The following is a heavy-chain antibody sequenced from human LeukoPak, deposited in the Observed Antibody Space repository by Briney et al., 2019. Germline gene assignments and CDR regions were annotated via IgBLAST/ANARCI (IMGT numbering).Heavy chain of an antibody. V-gene: IGHV3-66*02. J-gene: IGHJ4*02. Sequence: GGSLRLSCAASGFTVSSNYMSWVRQAPGKGLEWVSVIYSGGSTYYADSVKGRFTISRDNSKNTLYLQMNSLRAEDTAVYYCAKDRDGDYGFDYWGQGTLVTVSS. CDR3: AKDRDGDYGFDY. D-gene: IGHD4-17*01. CDR1: GFTVSSNY. CDR2: IYSGGST.